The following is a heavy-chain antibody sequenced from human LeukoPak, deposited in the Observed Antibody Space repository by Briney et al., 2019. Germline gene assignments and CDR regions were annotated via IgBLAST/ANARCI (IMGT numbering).Heavy chain of an antibody. J-gene: IGHJ6*03. D-gene: IGHD5-24*01. CDR2: INHSGST. CDR3: ARGRQGRWRPKYYMDV. V-gene: IGHV4-34*01. Sequence: SETLSLTCAVYGGSFSGYYWSWIRQPPGKGLEWIGEINHSGSTNYNPSLKSRVTISVDTSKNQFSLKLSSVTAADTAVYYCARGRQGRWRPKYYMDVWGKGTTVTVSS. CDR1: GGSFSGYY.